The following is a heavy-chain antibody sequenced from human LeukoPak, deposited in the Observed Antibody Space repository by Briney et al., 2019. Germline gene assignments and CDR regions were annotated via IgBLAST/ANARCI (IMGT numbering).Heavy chain of an antibody. CDR2: INPNSGGT. Sequence: ASVKVSCKASGDTFSVYYMHWVRQAPGQGLEWMGWINPNSGGTNYAQKFQGRVTMTRGTSISTAYMELSRLRFDDTAVYYCASGSSYDSSGRGFDYWGQGTLVTVSS. CDR3: ASGSSYDSSGRGFDY. CDR1: GDTFSVYY. J-gene: IGHJ4*02. V-gene: IGHV1-2*02. D-gene: IGHD3-22*01.